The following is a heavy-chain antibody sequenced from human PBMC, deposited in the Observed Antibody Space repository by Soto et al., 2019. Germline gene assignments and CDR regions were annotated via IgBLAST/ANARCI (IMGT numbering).Heavy chain of an antibody. V-gene: IGHV4-59*01. CDR1: GGSIRNYY. CDR2: IYYSGST. Sequence: QVQLQESGPGLVKPSETLSLTCTVSGGSIRNYYWSWIRQPPGKGLEWIGYIYYSGSTNYNPSLKSRVTISVDMSKNQLSLKLSSLTSADTAVYYCARVAQRGYSYGNVDYWGQGTLVTVSS. CDR3: ARVAQRGYSYGNVDY. D-gene: IGHD5-18*01. J-gene: IGHJ4*02.